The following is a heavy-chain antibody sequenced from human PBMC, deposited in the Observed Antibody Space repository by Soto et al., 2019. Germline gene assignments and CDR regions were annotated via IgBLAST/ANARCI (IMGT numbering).Heavy chain of an antibody. CDR3: ASVEVATNGFYYYYGMDV. V-gene: IGHV4-39*01. CDR1: GGSISSSSYY. CDR2: IYYSGST. D-gene: IGHD2-15*01. J-gene: IGHJ6*02. Sequence: QLQLQESGPGLVKPSETLSLTCTVSGGSISSSSYYWGWIRQPPGKGLEWIGSIYYSGSTYYNPSLKSRVAISVDTSKNQFSLKLSSVTAADTAVYYCASVEVATNGFYYYYGMDVWGQGTTVTVSS.